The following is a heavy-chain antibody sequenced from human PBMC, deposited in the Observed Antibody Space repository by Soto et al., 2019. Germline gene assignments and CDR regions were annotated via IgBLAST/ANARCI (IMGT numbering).Heavy chain of an antibody. J-gene: IGHJ6*03. Sequence: GGSLRLSCAASGFTFSSYAMSWVRQDPGKGLEWVSGISGSGGSTSYADSVKGRFTFSRDNSKNTLYLQMNSLRAEDTALYYCAKLPVSGGYPLGSYYLDVWGKGTTVPVSS. CDR2: ISGSGGST. CDR1: GFTFSSYA. CDR3: AKLPVSGGYPLGSYYLDV. V-gene: IGHV3-23*01. D-gene: IGHD6-19*01.